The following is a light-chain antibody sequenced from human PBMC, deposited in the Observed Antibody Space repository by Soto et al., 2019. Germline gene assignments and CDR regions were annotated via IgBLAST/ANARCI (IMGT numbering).Light chain of an antibody. CDR1: SSDVGGYNY. V-gene: IGLV2-14*01. J-gene: IGLJ2*01. CDR2: EVS. Sequence: QSVLTQPPSASGSPGQSVTISCTGTSSDVGGYNYVSWYRQHPGKAPKLMTYEVSKRPSGVSNRFSGSKSGNTASLTISGLQAEDEADYYCSSYTSSSTLVVFGGGTKLTVL. CDR3: SSYTSSSTLVV.